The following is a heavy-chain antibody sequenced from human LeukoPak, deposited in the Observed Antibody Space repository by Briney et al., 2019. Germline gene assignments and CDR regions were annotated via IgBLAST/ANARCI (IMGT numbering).Heavy chain of an antibody. CDR2: ISSRGSTI. D-gene: IGHD3-22*01. V-gene: IGHV3-48*03. J-gene: IGHJ4*02. Sequence: GGSLRLSCAASGFTFSSYEMNWVRQAPGKGLEWVSYISSRGSTIYYADSVKGRFTISRDNAKNSLFLQMNSLRAEDTAVYYCARRGYYDTSGYLFDYWGQGTLVTVSS. CDR1: GFTFSSYE. CDR3: ARRGYYDTSGYLFDY.